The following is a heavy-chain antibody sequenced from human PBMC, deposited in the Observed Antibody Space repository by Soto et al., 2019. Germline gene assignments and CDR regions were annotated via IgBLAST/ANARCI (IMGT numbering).Heavy chain of an antibody. Sequence: QVQLVESGGGLVKPGGSLRLSCAASGFTFNNYYLAWIRRAPGKGLEWVSYVSGSGSSVFYTDALKGRFTMSRDNAKRSVYLQMNSLTGEDTAVYYCSRWNYLVRWAGWDVWGKGTTVTVSS. CDR3: SRWNYLVRWAGWDV. V-gene: IGHV3-11*01. J-gene: IGHJ6*03. CDR2: VSGSGSSV. CDR1: GFTFNNYY. D-gene: IGHD1-7*01.